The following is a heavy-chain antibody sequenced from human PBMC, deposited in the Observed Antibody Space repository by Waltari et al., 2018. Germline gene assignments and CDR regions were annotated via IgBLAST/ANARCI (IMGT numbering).Heavy chain of an antibody. V-gene: IGHV3-53*01. CDR1: GFTVGSAT. CDR3: SNSRLNRPDDWYYFDY. CDR2: IHGAGNT. J-gene: IGHJ4*02. Sequence: EVQLVESGGGLIQPGGSLRRACIASGFTVGSATMSWVRQAQGKGLEWVSVIHGAGNTYYADSVKGRFTISRDTSKNTLYLQMSALRAEDTAVYYCSNSRLNRPDDWYYFDYWGQGTLVTVSS. D-gene: IGHD3-9*01.